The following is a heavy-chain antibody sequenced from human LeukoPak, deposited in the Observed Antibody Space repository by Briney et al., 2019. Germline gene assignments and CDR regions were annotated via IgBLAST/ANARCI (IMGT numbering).Heavy chain of an antibody. V-gene: IGHV4-59*08. J-gene: IGHJ4*02. D-gene: IGHD1-26*01. Sequence: SETLSLTCTVSGGSINNYYWNWIRQPPGKGLEWIGYIYYSGYTNYNPSLKSRVTISVDTSKNQFSLYLSSVTAADTAVYYCARLRSVGAQPEFDYWGQGTLVTVSS. CDR3: ARLRSVGAQPEFDY. CDR2: IYYSGYT. CDR1: GGSINNYY.